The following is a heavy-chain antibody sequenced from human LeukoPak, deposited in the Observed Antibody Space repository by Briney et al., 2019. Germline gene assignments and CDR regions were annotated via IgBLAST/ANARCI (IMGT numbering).Heavy chain of an antibody. V-gene: IGHV3-11*01. Sequence: GGSLRLSCAASGFTFSDYYMSWIRQAPGKGLEWVSYISSSGSTIYYADSVKGRFTISRDNAKNSLYLQMNSLRAEDTAVYYCAGDREITMIVAFDYWGQGTLVTVSS. J-gene: IGHJ4*02. CDR3: AGDREITMIVAFDY. CDR1: GFTFSDYY. D-gene: IGHD3-22*01. CDR2: ISSSGSTI.